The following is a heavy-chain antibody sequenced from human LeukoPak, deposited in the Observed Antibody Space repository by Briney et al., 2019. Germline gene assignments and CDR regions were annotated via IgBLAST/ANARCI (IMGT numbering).Heavy chain of an antibody. Sequence: SETLSLTCTVPGGSISSYYWSWIRQPAGKGLELIGRIYPSGSTNYNPSLKSRVTMSVDTSKNQFSLKLSSVTAADTAVYYCARAPTGTGGWNWFDPWGQGTLVTVSP. CDR2: IYPSGST. CDR3: ARAPTGTGGWNWFDP. CDR1: GGSISSYY. J-gene: IGHJ5*02. V-gene: IGHV4-4*07. D-gene: IGHD1-1*01.